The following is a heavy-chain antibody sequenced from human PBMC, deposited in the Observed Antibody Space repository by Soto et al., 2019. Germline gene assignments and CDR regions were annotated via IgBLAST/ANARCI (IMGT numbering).Heavy chain of an antibody. CDR1: GYTFTSYG. J-gene: IGHJ4*02. CDR3: ARDWNYDYIWGSYRYVY. CDR2: ISAYNGNT. Sequence: ASVKVSCKASGYTFTSYGISWVRQAPGQGLEWMGWISAYNGNTNYAQKLQGRVTMTTDTSTSTAYMELRSLRSDDTAVYYCARDWNYDYIWGSYRYVYWGQRTLVTVSS. V-gene: IGHV1-18*01. D-gene: IGHD3-16*02.